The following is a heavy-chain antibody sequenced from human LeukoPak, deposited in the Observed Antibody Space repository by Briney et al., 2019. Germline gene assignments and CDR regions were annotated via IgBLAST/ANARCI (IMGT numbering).Heavy chain of an antibody. CDR3: ARVLEGSSGQHWYFDL. CDR1: GXSFSGYY. J-gene: IGHJ2*01. D-gene: IGHD6-19*01. CDR2: INHSGST. Sequence: SETLSLTCAVYGXSFSGYYWSWIRQPPGKGLEWIGEINHSGSTNYNPSLKSRVTISVDTSKNQFSLRLSSVTAADTAVYYCARVLEGSSGQHWYFDLWGRGTLVTVSS. V-gene: IGHV4-34*01.